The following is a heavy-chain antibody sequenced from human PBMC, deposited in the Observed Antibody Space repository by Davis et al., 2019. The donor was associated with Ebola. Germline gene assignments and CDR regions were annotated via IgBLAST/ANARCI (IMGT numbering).Heavy chain of an antibody. CDR2: IRYDGSNK. CDR1: GFTFSSYG. CDR3: AKMGVSCYSAVEY. Sequence: GESLKISCAASGFTFSSYGMHWVRQAPGKGLEWVAFIRYDGSNKYYADSVKGRFTISRDNSKNTLYLQMNSLRAEDTAIYFCAKMGVSCYSAVEYWGQGALVTVSS. V-gene: IGHV3-30*02. D-gene: IGHD2-15*01. J-gene: IGHJ4*02.